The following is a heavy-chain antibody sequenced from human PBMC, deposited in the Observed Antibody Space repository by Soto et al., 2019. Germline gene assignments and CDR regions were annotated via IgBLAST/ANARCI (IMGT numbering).Heavy chain of an antibody. J-gene: IGHJ3*02. CDR1: GYTFTSYY. Sequence: GASVKVSCKASGYTFTSYYMNWVRQAPGQGLEWLGIINPSGGYTTYAQRFLGRVTMTRDTSTSTVYMELSSLRSEDTAVYYCAWCGCYDGPHDDAFYIWGKGTMVPVSS. CDR2: INPSGGYT. CDR3: AWCGCYDGPHDDAFYI. V-gene: IGHV1-46*01. D-gene: IGHD2-8*01.